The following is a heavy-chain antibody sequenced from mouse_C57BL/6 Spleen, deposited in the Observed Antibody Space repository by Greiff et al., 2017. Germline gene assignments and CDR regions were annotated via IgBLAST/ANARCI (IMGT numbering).Heavy chain of an antibody. Sequence: EVQVVESGGGLVQPGGSLSLSCAASGFTFTDYYMSWVRQPPGKALEWLGFIRNKANGYTTEYSASVKGRFTISRDNSQSILYLQMNALRAEDSSTYYCARDGYDYDGYFDYWGQGTTLTVSS. J-gene: IGHJ2*01. CDR2: IRNKANGYTT. CDR3: ARDGYDYDGYFDY. CDR1: GFTFTDYY. D-gene: IGHD2-4*01. V-gene: IGHV7-3*01.